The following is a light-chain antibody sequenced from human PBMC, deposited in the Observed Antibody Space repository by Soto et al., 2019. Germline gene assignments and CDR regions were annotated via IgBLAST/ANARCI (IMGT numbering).Light chain of an antibody. CDR3: SSYSGSNNFV. Sequence: QSALTQPASVSGSLGQSITISCTGTSNDIGAHYYVSWYQHHPGKAPKLIIFEVDRRPSGVSGRFSGSKSANTASLTVSGLQAEDEADYYCSSYSGSNNFVFGTGTQLTVL. CDR1: SNDIGAHYY. V-gene: IGLV2-14*01. CDR2: EVD. J-gene: IGLJ7*01.